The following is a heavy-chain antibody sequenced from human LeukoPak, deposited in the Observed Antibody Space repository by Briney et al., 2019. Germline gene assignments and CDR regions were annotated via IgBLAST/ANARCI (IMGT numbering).Heavy chain of an antibody. CDR2: LSGSGGST. D-gene: IGHD2-15*01. Sequence: PEGSLRLSCAASGFTFSSYAMSWVRQAPGKGLEWVSALSGSGGSTYYADSVKGRFTISRDNSKNTLYLQMNSLRAEDTAVYYCARVLRLKLYYYYGMDVWGQGTTVTVSS. CDR3: ARVLRLKLYYYYGMDV. V-gene: IGHV3-23*01. CDR1: GFTFSSYA. J-gene: IGHJ6*02.